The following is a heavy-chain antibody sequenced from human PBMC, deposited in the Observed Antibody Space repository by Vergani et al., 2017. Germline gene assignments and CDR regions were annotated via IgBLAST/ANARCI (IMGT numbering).Heavy chain of an antibody. D-gene: IGHD5-12*01. Sequence: QVQLVQSGAEVKKPGSSVKVSCKASGGTFSSYAISWVRPAPGQGLEWMGGIIPIFGTANYAQKFQGRVTITADESTSTAYMELSSLRSEDTAVYYCARGHIVATIAYYYYGMDVWGQGTTVTVSS. J-gene: IGHJ6*02. V-gene: IGHV1-69*01. CDR3: ARGHIVATIAYYYYGMDV. CDR1: GGTFSSYA. CDR2: IIPIFGTA.